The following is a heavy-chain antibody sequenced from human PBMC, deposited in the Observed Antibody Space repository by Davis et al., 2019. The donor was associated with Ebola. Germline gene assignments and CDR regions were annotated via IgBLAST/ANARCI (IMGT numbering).Heavy chain of an antibody. D-gene: IGHD5-12*01. V-gene: IGHV1-18*01. CDR1: AYTFTSSG. CDR2: VSPYNGNT. Sequence: ASALVSCNASAYTFTSSGIRWVQQAPGQGLAWLGWVSPYNGNTNYAQKFQDRVTMTTDTSTSTVYMDLSSLRSEDTAQYYCTTPGGQDSGYDVFDIWGQGTMVTVAS. CDR3: TTPGGQDSGYDVFDI. J-gene: IGHJ3*02.